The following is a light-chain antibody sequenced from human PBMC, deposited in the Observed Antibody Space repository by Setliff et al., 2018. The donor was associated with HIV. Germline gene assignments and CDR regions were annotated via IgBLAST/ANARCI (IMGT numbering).Light chain of an antibody. CDR1: KLGEKY. V-gene: IGLV3-1*01. CDR2: GDN. J-gene: IGLJ1*01. CDR3: QTWDSRTASYA. Sequence: SYELTQPPSVSVSPGQTASITCSGDKLGEKYVCWYQHKSGQSPMLVIYGDNKRPSGIPERFSGSNSGSTATLTIAETQALDEADYFCQTWDSRTASYAFGTGTKV.